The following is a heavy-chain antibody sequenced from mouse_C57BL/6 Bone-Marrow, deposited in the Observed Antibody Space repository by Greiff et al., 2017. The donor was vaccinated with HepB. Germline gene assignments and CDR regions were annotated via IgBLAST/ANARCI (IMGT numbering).Heavy chain of an antibody. CDR1: GYTFTSYW. CDR3: VYYDYDSFAY. CDR2: IDPSDSYT. Sequence: VQLQQPGAELVMPGASVKLSCKASGYTFTSYWMHWVKQRPGQGLEWIGEIDPSDSYTNYNQKFKGKSTLTVDKSPSTAYMQLSSLTSEDSAVYYCVYYDYDSFAYWGQGTLVTVSA. J-gene: IGHJ3*01. D-gene: IGHD2-4*01. V-gene: IGHV1-69*01.